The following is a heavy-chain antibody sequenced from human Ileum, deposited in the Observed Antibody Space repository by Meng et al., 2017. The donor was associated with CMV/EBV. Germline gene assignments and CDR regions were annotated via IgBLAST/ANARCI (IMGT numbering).Heavy chain of an antibody. CDR2: MCYNGDT. CDR1: GDSMSSYC. Sequence: QVQLKDSGPGLVKPSDALSRTCPVSGDSMSSYCWSWIRQPPGKGLEWIGYMCYNGDTNYNPSLKSRVTISGDTSRNQFSLKLSSVTAADTAVYYRALRGSAAGTFQYWGQGTLVTVSS. J-gene: IGHJ1*01. D-gene: IGHD6-13*01. V-gene: IGHV4-59*01. CDR3: ALRGSAAGTFQY.